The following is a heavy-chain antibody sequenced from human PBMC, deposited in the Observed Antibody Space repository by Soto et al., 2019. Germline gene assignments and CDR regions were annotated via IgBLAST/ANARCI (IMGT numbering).Heavy chain of an antibody. CDR1: GFTFSSYW. V-gene: IGHV3-74*01. J-gene: IGHJ6*02. CDR3: ARGRYFDWLTDLYYYYGMDV. Sequence: GGSLRLSCAASGFTFSSYWMHWVRQAPGKGLVWVSRINSDGSSTSYADSVKGRFTISRDNAKNTLYLQMNSLRAEDTAVYYCARGRYFDWLTDLYYYYGMDVWGQGTTVTVSS. CDR2: INSDGSST. D-gene: IGHD3-9*01.